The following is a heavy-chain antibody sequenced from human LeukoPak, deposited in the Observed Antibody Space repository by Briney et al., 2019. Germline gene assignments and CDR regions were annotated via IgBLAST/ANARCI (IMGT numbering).Heavy chain of an antibody. CDR3: ARGSYCGGDCYPRPWALDI. D-gene: IGHD2-21*02. Sequence: PSETLSLTCTVSGGSISSYYWSWIRQPPGKGLEGIGYIYYSGSTNYNPSLKSRVTISVDTSKNQFSLKLSSVTAADTAVYYCARGSYCGGDCYPRPWALDIWGQGTMVTVSS. V-gene: IGHV4-59*01. CDR2: IYYSGST. CDR1: GGSISSYY. J-gene: IGHJ3*02.